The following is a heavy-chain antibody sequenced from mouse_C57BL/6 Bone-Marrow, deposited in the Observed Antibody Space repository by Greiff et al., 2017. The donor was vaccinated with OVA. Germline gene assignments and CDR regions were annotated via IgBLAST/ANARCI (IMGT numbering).Heavy chain of an antibody. CDR2: ISDGGSYP. CDR1: GFTFSSYA. D-gene: IGHD1-1*01. Sequence: DVKLQESGGGLVKPGGSLKLSCAASGFTFSSYAMYWVRQTPEKRLEWVGTISDGGSYPYYPDNVKGRFTITRDNAKNNMYLQMSQLKSEDTAMSYCARDNYSSSYYWCFDVWGKGTTVTVSS. J-gene: IGHJ1*03. CDR3: ARDNYSSSYYWCFDV. V-gene: IGHV5-4*01.